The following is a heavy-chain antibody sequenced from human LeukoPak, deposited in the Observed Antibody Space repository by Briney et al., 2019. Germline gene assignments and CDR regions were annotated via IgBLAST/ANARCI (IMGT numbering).Heavy chain of an antibody. V-gene: IGHV3-23*01. Sequence: GGSLRLSCAASGFTFSSYAMSWVRQAPGKELEWVSAISGSGGSTYYADSVKGRFTISRDNSKNTLYLQMNSLRAEDTAVYYCAKVTRLRYFDWLAPLDYWGQGTLVTVSS. J-gene: IGHJ4*02. CDR2: ISGSGGST. CDR1: GFTFSSYA. CDR3: AKVTRLRYFDWLAPLDY. D-gene: IGHD3-9*01.